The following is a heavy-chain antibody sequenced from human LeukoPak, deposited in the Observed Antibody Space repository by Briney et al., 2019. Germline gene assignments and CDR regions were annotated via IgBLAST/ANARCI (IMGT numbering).Heavy chain of an antibody. CDR2: ISYDGSNK. V-gene: IGHV3-30*18. CDR1: GFTFSSYG. D-gene: IGHD2-8*02. J-gene: IGHJ3*02. CDR3: AKGRPGRVALDAFDI. Sequence: GGSLRLSCAASGFTFSSYGMHWVRQAPGKGLEWVAVISYDGSNKYYADSVKGRFTISRDNSKNTLYLQMNSLRAEDTAVYYCAKGRPGRVALDAFDIWGQGTMATVSS.